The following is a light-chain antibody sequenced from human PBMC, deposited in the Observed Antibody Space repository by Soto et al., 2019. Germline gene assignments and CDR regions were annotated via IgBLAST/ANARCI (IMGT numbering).Light chain of an antibody. V-gene: IGKV1-5*01. J-gene: IGKJ1*01. Sequence: DIHITQSPSTLTASVGDRVTITCRASQTISSWLAWYQQKPGKAPTLLIYDASSLESGVPQRFSGSGSGTEFTLTISSLQPDDFATYYCQQYNSYSQTFGQGTKVDIK. CDR1: QTISSW. CDR3: QQYNSYSQT. CDR2: DAS.